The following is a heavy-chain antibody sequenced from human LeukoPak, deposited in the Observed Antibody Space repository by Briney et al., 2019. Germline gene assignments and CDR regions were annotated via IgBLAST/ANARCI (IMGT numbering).Heavy chain of an antibody. V-gene: IGHV3-21*01. J-gene: IGHJ4*02. D-gene: IGHD3-22*01. CDR2: ISSSSSYI. Sequence: GGSLRLSCAASGFTVSSNYMSWVRQAPGKGLEWVSSISSSSSYIYYADSVKGRFTISRDNAKNSLYLQMNSLRAEDTAVYYCASSRYDSSGYYSWGQGTLVTVSS. CDR3: ASSRYDSSGYYS. CDR1: GFTVSSNY.